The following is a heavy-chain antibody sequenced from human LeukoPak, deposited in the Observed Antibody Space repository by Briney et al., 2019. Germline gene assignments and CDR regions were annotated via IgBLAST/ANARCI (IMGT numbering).Heavy chain of an antibody. D-gene: IGHD3-10*01. CDR3: ARALPLYGSGSPRGYYFDY. Sequence: SETLSLTCTVSGGSISSYYWSWLRQPAGKGLEWIGRIYTSGSTNYNPSLKSRVTMSVDTSKNQFSLKLSSVTAADTAVYYCARALPLYGSGSPRGYYFDYWGQGTLVTVSS. CDR2: IYTSGST. CDR1: GGSISSYY. V-gene: IGHV4-4*07. J-gene: IGHJ4*02.